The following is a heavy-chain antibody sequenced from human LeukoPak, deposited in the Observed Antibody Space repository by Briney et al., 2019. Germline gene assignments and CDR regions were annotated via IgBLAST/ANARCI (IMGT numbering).Heavy chain of an antibody. CDR3: AREDSLSSWYFDA. V-gene: IGHV4-4*07. Sequence: SETLSLTCTVSDGSISSFYWNWIRQPAGKGLEWIGRIYSSGGTNYNPSLKSRVTMSVDTSKNQVSLKVCSVTAADTAVYYCAREDSLSSWYFDAWGQGTLVTVSS. CDR2: IYSSGGT. J-gene: IGHJ5*02. D-gene: IGHD6-13*01. CDR1: DGSISSFY.